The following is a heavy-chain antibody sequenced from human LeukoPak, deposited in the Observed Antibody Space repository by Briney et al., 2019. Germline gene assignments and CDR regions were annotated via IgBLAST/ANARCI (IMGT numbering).Heavy chain of an antibody. Sequence: SETLSLTCTISGGSISSYYWSWIRQSPGKGLEWIGYIYNSGSTNYNPSLKSRVTISVDTSKNQFSLKLSSVTAADTAVYYCARAKPGDWFDPWGQGTLVTVST. V-gene: IGHV4-59*01. J-gene: IGHJ5*02. CDR2: IYNSGST. CDR3: ARAKPGDWFDP. CDR1: GGSISSYY. D-gene: IGHD1-14*01.